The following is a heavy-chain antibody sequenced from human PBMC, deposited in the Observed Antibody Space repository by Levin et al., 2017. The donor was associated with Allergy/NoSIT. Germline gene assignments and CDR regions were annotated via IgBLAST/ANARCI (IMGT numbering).Heavy chain of an antibody. Sequence: GESLKISCAASGFTFSSYSVNWVRQAPGKGLEWVSYISSSSGAMDYADSVKGRFTISRDNAKNSLYLQMNSLRAEDTAVYYCVKLRGDTSFGMDVWGQGTTVTVSS. V-gene: IGHV3-48*01. CDR1: GFTFSSYS. D-gene: IGHD5-18*01. J-gene: IGHJ6*02. CDR2: ISSSSGAM. CDR3: VKLRGDTSFGMDV.